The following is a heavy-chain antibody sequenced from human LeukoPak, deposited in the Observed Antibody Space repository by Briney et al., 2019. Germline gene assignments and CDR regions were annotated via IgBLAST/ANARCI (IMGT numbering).Heavy chain of an antibody. D-gene: IGHD2-15*01. Sequence: AASVKVSCKASGYTFTSYGISWVRQAPGQGLEGMRWISAYNGNTNYAKKLQVRVTITTDTSTSTAYMELRSLRSDDTAVYYCARDREYCSGGSCYSWFDPWGQGTLVTVSS. CDR3: ARDREYCSGGSCYSWFDP. CDR1: GYTFTSYG. V-gene: IGHV1-18*01. J-gene: IGHJ5*02. CDR2: ISAYNGNT.